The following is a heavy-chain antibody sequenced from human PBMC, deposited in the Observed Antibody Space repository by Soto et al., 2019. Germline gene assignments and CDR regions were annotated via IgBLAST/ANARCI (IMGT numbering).Heavy chain of an antibody. Sequence: GGSLRLSCAPSEFTFSSYGMDWVRQAPGKGLEWVAVIWYDGSNKYYADSVKGRFTISRDNSKNTLYLQMNSLRAEDTAVYYCARDYYDSSGYPSFDYWGQGTLVTVSS. CDR3: ARDYYDSSGYPSFDY. V-gene: IGHV3-33*01. CDR2: IWYDGSNK. D-gene: IGHD3-22*01. J-gene: IGHJ4*02. CDR1: EFTFSSYG.